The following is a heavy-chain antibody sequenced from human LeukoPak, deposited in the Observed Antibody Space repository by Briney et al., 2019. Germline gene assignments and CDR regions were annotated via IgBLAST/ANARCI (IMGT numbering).Heavy chain of an antibody. CDR2: INHRGST. V-gene: IGHV4-34*01. J-gene: IGHJ4*02. Sequence: PSETLSLTCAVYGGSISGYYWSWIRQPPGKGLEWIGEINHRGSTNYNPSLKSRVTISVDTSKNQFSLKLSSVTAADTAVYYCARGRSTTVTTWYYFDYWGQGTLVTVSS. D-gene: IGHD4-17*01. CDR3: ARGRSTTVTTWYYFDY. CDR1: GGSISGYY.